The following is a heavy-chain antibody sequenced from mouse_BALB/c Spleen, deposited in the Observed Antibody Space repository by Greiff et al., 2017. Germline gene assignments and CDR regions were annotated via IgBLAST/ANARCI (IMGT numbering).Heavy chain of an antibody. CDR3: TRLGGYGRRSWFAY. Sequence: VQGVESGAELVRPGVSVKISCKGSGYTFTDYAMHWVKQSHAKSLEWIGVISTYYGDASYNQKFKGKATMTVDKSSSTAYMELRSLTSEDSAVYYCTRLGGYGRRSWFAYWGQGTLVTVSA. CDR1: GYTFTDYA. CDR2: ISTYYGDA. J-gene: IGHJ3*01. V-gene: IGHV1-67*01. D-gene: IGHD2-2*01.